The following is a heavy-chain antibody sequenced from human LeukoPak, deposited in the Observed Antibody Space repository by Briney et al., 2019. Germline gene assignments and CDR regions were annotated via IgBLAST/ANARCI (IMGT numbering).Heavy chain of an antibody. V-gene: IGHV1-18*01. CDR2: ISAYNGNT. Sequence: GASVKVSCKASGYTFTSYGISWVRQAPGQGLEWMGWISAYNGNTNYAQKLQGRVTMTTDTSTSTAYMELRSLRSDDTAVYYCARDIPDYDILTESYYYYYYMDVWGKGTTVTVSS. CDR3: ARDIPDYDILTESYYYYYYMDV. J-gene: IGHJ6*03. CDR1: GYTFTSYG. D-gene: IGHD3-9*01.